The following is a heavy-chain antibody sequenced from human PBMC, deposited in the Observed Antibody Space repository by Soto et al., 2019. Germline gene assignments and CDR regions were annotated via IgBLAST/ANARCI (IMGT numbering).Heavy chain of an antibody. CDR2: IYYSGST. Sequence: ETLSLTCTVSGGSVSSGSYYWSWIRQPPGKGLEWIGYIYYSGSTNYNHSLKSRVTISVDTSKNHFSLKLSSVTAADTAVFYCARGIEGWYQGRYYYGMDVWGQGTTVTVSS. CDR3: ARGIEGWYQGRYYYGMDV. D-gene: IGHD6-19*01. V-gene: IGHV4-61*01. J-gene: IGHJ6*02. CDR1: GGSVSSGSYY.